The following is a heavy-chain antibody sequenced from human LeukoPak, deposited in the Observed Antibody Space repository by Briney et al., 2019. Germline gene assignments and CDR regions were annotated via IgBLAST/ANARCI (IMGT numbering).Heavy chain of an antibody. CDR3: ARRSDGGSDDGEDYSDY. CDR2: IYYSGRT. Sequence: SETLSLTRTVSGGPISSSRYYWGWIRQPPGRGLEWIGRIYYSGRTYYTPSLKRRVTIPVDKSKIQFSLQLSSVTAADTAVYCCARRSDGGSDDGEDYSDYGGQGTLVTAPS. D-gene: IGHD3-16*01. CDR1: GGPISSSRYY. J-gene: IGHJ4*01. V-gene: IGHV4-39*01.